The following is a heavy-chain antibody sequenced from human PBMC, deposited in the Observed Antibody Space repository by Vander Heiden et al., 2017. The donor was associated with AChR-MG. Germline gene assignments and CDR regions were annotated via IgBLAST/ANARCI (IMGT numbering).Heavy chain of an antibody. CDR1: GGSISSGGYY. D-gene: IGHD2-15*01. V-gene: IGHV4-31*03. CDR2: IYYSGSN. J-gene: IGHJ5*02. CDR3: AREDCSGGSCYSRVSWFDP. Sequence: QVQLQESGPGLVKPSQTLSLTCTVSGGSISSGGYYWSWIRQHPGKGLEWIGYIYYSGSNYYNPSLKSRVTISVDTAKNQFSLKLSSVTAADTAVYYCAREDCSGGSCYSRVSWFDPWGQGTLVTVSS.